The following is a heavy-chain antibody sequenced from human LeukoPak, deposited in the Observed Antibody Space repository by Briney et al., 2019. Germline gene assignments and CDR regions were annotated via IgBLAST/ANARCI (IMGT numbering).Heavy chain of an antibody. CDR3: ARVYCSGASCSSYFDY. CDR1: GLTFSSDW. CDR2: IKQDGSEK. Sequence: AGGSLRLSCAASGLTFSSDWMSWVRQAPGKGLEWVANIKQDGSEKYYVDSVKGRFTISRDNAKNSLSLQMNSLRAEDTAVYYCARVYCSGASCSSYFDYWGQGTLSPSRQ. J-gene: IGHJ4*02. V-gene: IGHV3-7*04. D-gene: IGHD2-15*01.